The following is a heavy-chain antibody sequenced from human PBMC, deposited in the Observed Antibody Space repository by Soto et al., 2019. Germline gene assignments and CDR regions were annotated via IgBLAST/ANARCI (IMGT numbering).Heavy chain of an antibody. CDR1: GGSSSSYY. CDR3: ARVQHDYVWGSYRYVYGMDV. CDR2: IYYSGST. D-gene: IGHD3-16*02. J-gene: IGHJ6*02. V-gene: IGHV4-59*01. Sequence: PSETLSLTCTVSGGSSSSYYWSWIRQPPGKGLEWIGYIYYSGSTNYNPSLKSRVTISVDTSKNQFSLKLSSVTAADTAVYYCARVQHDYVWGSYRYVYGMDVWGQGTTVTVS.